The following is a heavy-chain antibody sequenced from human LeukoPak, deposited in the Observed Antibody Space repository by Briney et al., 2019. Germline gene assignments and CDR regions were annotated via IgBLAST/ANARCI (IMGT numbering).Heavy chain of an antibody. CDR1: GYTFTSYY. CDR3: AREDCDILTGYLCYFDY. CDR2: INPSGGST. D-gene: IGHD3-9*01. J-gene: IGHJ4*02. V-gene: IGHV1-46*01. Sequence: ASVKVSFKASGYTFTSYYMHWVRQAPGQGLEWMGIINPSGGSTSYAQKFQGRVTMTRDTSTSTVYMELSSLRSEDTAVYYCAREDCDILTGYLCYFDYWGQGTLVTVSP.